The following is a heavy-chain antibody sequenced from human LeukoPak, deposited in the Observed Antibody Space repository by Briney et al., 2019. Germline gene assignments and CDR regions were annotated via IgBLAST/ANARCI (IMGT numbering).Heavy chain of an antibody. D-gene: IGHD3-3*01. CDR1: GGSISSSSYY. CDR3: ARARSGYFGNYFDS. CDR2: IYYTGST. V-gene: IGHV4-39*07. Sequence: SETLSLTCTVSGGSISSSSYYWGWIRQPPGKGLEWIGSIYYTGSTHYNPSLKSRVSMSVDTSKNQFSLSLSSVTAADTAVYYCARARSGYFGNYFDSWGQGTLVTVSS. J-gene: IGHJ4*02.